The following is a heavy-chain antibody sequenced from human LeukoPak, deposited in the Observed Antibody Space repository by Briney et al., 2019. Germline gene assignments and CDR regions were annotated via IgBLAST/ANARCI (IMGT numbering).Heavy chain of an antibody. Sequence: GGSLRLSCAASGFTFSSYGMHWVRQAPGKGLDWVAFIRYDVSNKYYADSVKGRFTTSIYNSKNTAYLQMNSLRAEDKAVYYCARGSRYYDFWSGYFIDYWGQGTLVTVSS. J-gene: IGHJ4*02. V-gene: IGHV3-30*02. CDR3: ARGSRYYDFWSGYFIDY. D-gene: IGHD3-3*01. CDR1: GFTFSSYG. CDR2: IRYDVSNK.